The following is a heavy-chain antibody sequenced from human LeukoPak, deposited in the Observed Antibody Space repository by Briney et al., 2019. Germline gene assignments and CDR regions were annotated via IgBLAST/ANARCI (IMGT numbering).Heavy chain of an antibody. D-gene: IGHD4-17*01. CDR1: GGSFSGYY. J-gene: IGHJ5*02. V-gene: IGHV4-34*01. CDR3: ARVGPRLRRGWFDP. CDR2: INHSGST. Sequence: SEPLSLTCAVYGGSFSGYYWSWIRQPPGKGLEWIGEINHSGSTNYNPSLKSRVTISVDTSKNQFSLKLSSVTAADTAVYYCARVGPRLRRGWFDPWGQGTLVTVSS.